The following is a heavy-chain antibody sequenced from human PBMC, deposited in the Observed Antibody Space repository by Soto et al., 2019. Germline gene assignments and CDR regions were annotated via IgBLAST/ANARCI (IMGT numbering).Heavy chain of an antibody. V-gene: IGHV1-18*01. Sequence: VQLVQSGNVVQKPGSSVKVSCKTSGYTFSSYGIIWVRQAPGQGLEWMGWISGYNGNADYAQRFRGRVNMTKDTSTTMLFMELRDLRSVDTALYFCAREGWLGELLYWGQGSLVTVS. CDR2: ISGYNGNA. CDR3: AREGWLGELLY. J-gene: IGHJ4*02. D-gene: IGHD3-10*01. CDR1: GYTFSSYG.